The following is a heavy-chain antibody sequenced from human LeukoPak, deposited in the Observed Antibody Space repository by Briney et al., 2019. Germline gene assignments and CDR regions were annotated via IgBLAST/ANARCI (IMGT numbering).Heavy chain of an antibody. CDR2: ISGSGGST. CDR3: ARDRYGDYLAWFDY. J-gene: IGHJ4*02. V-gene: IGHV3-23*01. CDR1: GFTFSSYS. Sequence: GGSLRLSCAASGFTFSSYSMNWVRQAPGKGLEWVSAISGSGGSTYYADSVKGRFTISRDNSKNTLYLQMNSLRAEDTAVYYCARDRYGDYLAWFDYWGQGTLVTVSS. D-gene: IGHD4-17*01.